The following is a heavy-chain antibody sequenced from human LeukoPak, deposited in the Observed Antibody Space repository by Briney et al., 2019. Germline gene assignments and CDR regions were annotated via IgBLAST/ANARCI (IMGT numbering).Heavy chain of an antibody. CDR1: GGSISSYY. CDR3: AHQVVVAATSYFDY. J-gene: IGHJ4*02. V-gene: IGHV4-59*08. CDR2: IYYSGST. Sequence: PSETLSLTCTVSGGSISSYYWSWIRQPPGKGLEWIGYIYYSGSTNYNPSLKSRVTISVDTSKNQFSLKLSSVTAADTAVYYCAHQVVVAATSYFDYWGQGTLVTVSS. D-gene: IGHD2-15*01.